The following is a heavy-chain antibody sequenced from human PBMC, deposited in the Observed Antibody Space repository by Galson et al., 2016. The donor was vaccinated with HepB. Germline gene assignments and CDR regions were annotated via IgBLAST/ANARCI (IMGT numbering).Heavy chain of an antibody. J-gene: IGHJ5*02. CDR1: GDSISGYH. CDR2: VSYSGDT. CDR3: ARDSRYSSNLLFDP. V-gene: IGHV4-59*01. Sequence: SETLSLTCIVSGDSISGYHWNWIRQTPGKGLEWIGCVSYSGDTHYNPSLKSRVTISVDTSKNQFSLNLTSVTTADTAIYYCARDSRYSSNLLFDPWGQGILVTVSS. D-gene: IGHD6-13*01.